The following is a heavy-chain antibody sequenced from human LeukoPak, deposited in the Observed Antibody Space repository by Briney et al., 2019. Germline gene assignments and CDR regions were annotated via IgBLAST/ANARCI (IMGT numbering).Heavy chain of an antibody. CDR1: GGSVSSGSYY. CDR2: IYYSGST. J-gene: IGHJ4*02. CDR3: ARSEYYYDSSGYYS. V-gene: IGHV4-61*01. D-gene: IGHD3-22*01. Sequence: SETLSLTCTVSGGSVSSGSYYWSWIRQPPGKGLEWIGYIYYSGSTNYNPSLKSRVTISVDTSKNQFSLKLSSVTAADTAVYYCARSEYYYDSSGYYSWGQGTLVTVSS.